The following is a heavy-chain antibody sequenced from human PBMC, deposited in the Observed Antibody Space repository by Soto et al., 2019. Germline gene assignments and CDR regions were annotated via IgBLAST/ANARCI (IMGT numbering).Heavy chain of an antibody. CDR1: GFSLSTSGVG. CDR2: IYWDDDK. J-gene: IGHJ6*02. V-gene: IGHV2-5*02. Sequence: QITLKASGPTLVKPTQTLTLTCTFSGFSLSTSGVGVGWIRQSPGKALEWLALIYWDDDKRYSPSLESRLTNIKDTSKNQVILRMTNMQPVDTATYYCAHRGRVGAAHYGMDVWGQGTTVTVS. CDR3: AHRGRVGAAHYGMDV. D-gene: IGHD6-13*01.